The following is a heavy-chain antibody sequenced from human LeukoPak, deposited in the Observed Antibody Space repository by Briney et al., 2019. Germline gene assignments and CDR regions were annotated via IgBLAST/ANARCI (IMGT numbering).Heavy chain of an antibody. Sequence: PGGSLRLSCAASGFTFSDFYMSWIRQTPGKGLEWVSYISSSGSTIYYADSVKGRFTISRDNAKNSLYLQMNSLRAEDTAVYYCARRRYNWNAIDYWGQGTLVTVSS. J-gene: IGHJ4*02. CDR1: GFTFSDFY. CDR3: ARRRYNWNAIDY. V-gene: IGHV3-11*01. D-gene: IGHD1-20*01. CDR2: ISSSGSTI.